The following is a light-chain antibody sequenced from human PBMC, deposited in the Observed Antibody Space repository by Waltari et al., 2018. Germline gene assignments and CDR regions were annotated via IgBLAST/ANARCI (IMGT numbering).Light chain of an antibody. CDR1: QSVDSN. Sequence: EVVMTPSPATLPVSPRDTAALPCRASQSVDSNLAWYQEKPGQAPKFLIFSASTRATGIPARFSGGGFGTEFTLTINSLQSEDFAVYYCLQYNDWPPLTFGGGTKVEMK. V-gene: IGKV3-15*01. CDR2: SAS. CDR3: LQYNDWPPLT. J-gene: IGKJ4*01.